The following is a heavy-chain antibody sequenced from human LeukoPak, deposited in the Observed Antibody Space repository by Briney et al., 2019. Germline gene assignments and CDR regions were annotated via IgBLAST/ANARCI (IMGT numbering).Heavy chain of an antibody. CDR1: GGSISSYY. J-gene: IGHJ4*02. CDR3: ATTRVGFSYFDY. CDR2: IYTSGST. D-gene: IGHD1-26*01. V-gene: IGHV4-4*07. Sequence: SETLSLTCTVSGGSISSYYWSWIRQPAGKGLEWIGRIYTSGSTNYNPSLKRRGTISVDKCKNQLSLKRSSVTAADTAVYYCATTRVGFSYFDYWGQGTLVTVSS.